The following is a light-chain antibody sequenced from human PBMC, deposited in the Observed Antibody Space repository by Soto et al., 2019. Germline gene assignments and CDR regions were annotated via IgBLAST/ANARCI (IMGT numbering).Light chain of an antibody. CDR2: AAA. CDR1: QGIGSW. V-gene: IGKV1-12*01. J-gene: IGKJ3*01. Sequence: DIQMTQSPSSVSASVGDRVTITCRASQGIGSWLGWYQQKPGKAPKLLIYAAASLQSGVPSRFSATFSGTEFTLTISSLQPEALATYFCQQANSFPLTVGPGTKVDLK. CDR3: QQANSFPLT.